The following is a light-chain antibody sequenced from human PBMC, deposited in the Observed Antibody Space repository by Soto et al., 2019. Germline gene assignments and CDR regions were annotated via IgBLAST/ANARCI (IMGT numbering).Light chain of an antibody. CDR3: QGCNIAPSWT. Sequence: DIQMTQSPSSLSASVGDRVTITCRASQGITNYLACYQRKLEKVPDLLISSASTLQWGAPSRFRGCGSGTDLTPTVSILQPEHVVTNYCQGCNIAPSWTSSQATRVQSK. V-gene: IGKV1-27*01. CDR2: SAS. J-gene: IGKJ1*01. CDR1: QGITNY.